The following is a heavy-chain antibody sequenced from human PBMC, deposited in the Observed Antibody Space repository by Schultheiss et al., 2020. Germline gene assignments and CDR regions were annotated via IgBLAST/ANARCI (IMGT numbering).Heavy chain of an antibody. CDR2: ISYDGSNK. CDR1: GFTFSSYG. D-gene: IGHD3-16*01. CDR3: AKETLTISAYYSDD. Sequence: WGSLRLSCAASGFTFSSYGMHWVRQAPGKGLEWVAVISYDGSNKYYADSVKGRSTISRDDSRNTLFLQMNSLTAEDAAIYYCAKETLTISAYYSDDWGQGTLVTVSS. V-gene: IGHV3-30*18. J-gene: IGHJ4*02.